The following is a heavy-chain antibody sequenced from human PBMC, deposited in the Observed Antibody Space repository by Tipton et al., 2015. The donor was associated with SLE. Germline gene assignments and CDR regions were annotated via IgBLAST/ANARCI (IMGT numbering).Heavy chain of an antibody. D-gene: IGHD4-11*01. Sequence: LRLSCAIYSGSFSGYHWSWIRQSPGKGLEWIGEINYSGDTNYNPSLKSRVTISVATSKNQLSLKLSSVTAADTAVYYCARTDYSNRHGRNWFDPWGQGTLVTVSS. CDR3: ARTDYSNRHGRNWFDP. CDR1: SGSFSGYH. J-gene: IGHJ5*02. CDR2: INYSGDT. V-gene: IGHV4-34*01.